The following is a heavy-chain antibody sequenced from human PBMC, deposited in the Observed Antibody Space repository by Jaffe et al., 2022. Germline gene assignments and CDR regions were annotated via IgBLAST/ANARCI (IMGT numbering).Heavy chain of an antibody. CDR2: INHSGST. Sequence: QVQLQQWGAGLLKPSETLSLTCAVYGGSFSGYYWSWIRQPPGKGLEWIGEINHSGSTNYNPSLKSRVTISVDTSKNQFSLKLSSVTAADTAVYYCARGQRKNAPRGPSSGGHYYYMDVWGKGTTVTVSS. V-gene: IGHV4-34*01. J-gene: IGHJ6*03. CDR1: GGSFSGYY. D-gene: IGHD3-10*01. CDR3: ARGQRKNAPRGPSSGGHYYYMDV.